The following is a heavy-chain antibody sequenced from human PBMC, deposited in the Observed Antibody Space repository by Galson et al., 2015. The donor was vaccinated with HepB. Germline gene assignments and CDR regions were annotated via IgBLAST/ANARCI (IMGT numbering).Heavy chain of an antibody. CDR1: GFTLSASA. Sequence: SLRLSCAASGFTLSASAMHWVRQASGKGLEWVGRIRSKPNNYAAAYAAPVKGRFTIFRDDSKNTAYLQMNSLKTEDTALYYCTRQGHNGYDAFDIWNQGTMVTVSS. CDR3: TRQGHNGYDAFDI. J-gene: IGHJ3*02. CDR2: IRSKPNNYAA. D-gene: IGHD5-12*01. V-gene: IGHV3-73*01.